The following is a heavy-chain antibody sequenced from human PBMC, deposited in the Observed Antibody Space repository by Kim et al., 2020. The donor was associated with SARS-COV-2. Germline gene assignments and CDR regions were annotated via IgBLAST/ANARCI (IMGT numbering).Heavy chain of an antibody. CDR2: ISSSSSYI. V-gene: IGHV3-21*01. CDR1: GFTFSSYS. Sequence: GGSLRLSCAASGFTFSSYSMNWVRQAPGKGLEWVSSISSSSSYIYYADSVKGRFTISRDNAKNSLYLQMNSLRAEDTAVYYCAREPLVAAAGDGGCDYSGQGTMVAVCS. CDR3: AREPLVAAAGDGGCDY. D-gene: IGHD6-13*01. J-gene: IGHJ4*02.